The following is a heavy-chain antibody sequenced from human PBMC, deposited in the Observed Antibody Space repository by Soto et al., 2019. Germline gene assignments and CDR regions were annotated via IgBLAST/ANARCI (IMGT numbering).Heavy chain of an antibody. D-gene: IGHD6-13*01. Sequence: SETLSLTCAVSGASLSTNNWWSWVRQPPGKGLEWIGEVYHSGSTNCNPSLKSRVTISIDKSKNQFSLRLTSMTAADTAVYYCAVPGAGDFDYWSQGTLVTVSS. CDR3: AVPGAGDFDY. CDR1: GASLSTNNW. V-gene: IGHV4-4*02. CDR2: VYHSGST. J-gene: IGHJ4*02.